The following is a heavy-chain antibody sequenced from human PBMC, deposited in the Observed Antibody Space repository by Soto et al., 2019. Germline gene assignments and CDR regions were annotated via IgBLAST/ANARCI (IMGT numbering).Heavy chain of an antibody. CDR1: GGSISSTFHY. CDR3: ARSYDRGYFDY. CDR2: IYYSGST. J-gene: IGHJ4*02. D-gene: IGHD5-18*01. V-gene: IGHV4-39*01. Sequence: SETLSLTCTVSGGSISSTFHYWVWIRQPPGKGLEWIGSIYYSGSTSYNPSHNPSLKSRLTMSVDTSNNRFSLKLSSVTAADSAVYYCARSYDRGYFDYWGQGTLVTVSS.